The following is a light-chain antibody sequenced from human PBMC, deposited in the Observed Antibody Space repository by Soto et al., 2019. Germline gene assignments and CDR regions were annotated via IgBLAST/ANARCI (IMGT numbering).Light chain of an antibody. V-gene: IGKV3-20*01. CDR3: QQYVTSSPRT. CDR2: GIS. Sequence: EIVLTQSPGTLSLSPGERATLSCRASHTISSSYLAWYQQKPGQAPRLLMYGISRRATGIPDRFSGSGSGTDFTLTITRLEPEDVAVYCCQQYVTSSPRTFGQGTKVEIK. CDR1: HTISSSY. J-gene: IGKJ1*01.